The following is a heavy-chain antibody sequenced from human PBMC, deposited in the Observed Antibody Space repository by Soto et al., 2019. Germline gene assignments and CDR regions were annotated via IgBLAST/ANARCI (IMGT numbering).Heavy chain of an antibody. CDR2: IAYDGLNK. Sequence: PGGSLRLSCAASGFTFSSYAMHWVLHSPGKGLEWVAAIAYDGLNKYYADSVKGRFTISRDNSNNTWYMQMNSLRAEDTAVYYCAKAWNYYAEYDFWGKGALVTVSS. CDR3: AKAWNYYAEYDF. J-gene: IGHJ4*02. D-gene: IGHD3-22*01. V-gene: IGHV3-30*04. CDR1: GFTFSSYA.